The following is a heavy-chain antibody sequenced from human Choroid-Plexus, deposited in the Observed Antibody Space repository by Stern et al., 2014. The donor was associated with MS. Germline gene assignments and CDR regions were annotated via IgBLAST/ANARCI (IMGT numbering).Heavy chain of an antibody. V-gene: IGHV3-30*18. CDR3: AKDRQYLTFFFDF. CDR1: GFSFSSFG. CDR2: ISYDGSK. Sequence: MQLVESGGGVAQPGRPLRLSCAASGFSFSSFGMHWVRQAPGKGLEWTALISYDGSKDYADSAKGRFAISRDNSKNTLYLQMNSLRAEDTAVYYCAKDRQYLTFFFDFWGQGSLVTVSS. D-gene: IGHD2/OR15-2a*01. J-gene: IGHJ4*02.